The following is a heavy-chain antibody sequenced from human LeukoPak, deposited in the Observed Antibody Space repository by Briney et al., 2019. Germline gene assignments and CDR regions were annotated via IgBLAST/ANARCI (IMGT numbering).Heavy chain of an antibody. V-gene: IGHV4-30-4*01. J-gene: IGHJ5*02. Sequence: SQTLSLTCTVSGGSISSGDYYWSWIRQPPGKGLEWIGYIYYSGSTYYNPSLKSRVTISVDTSKNQFSLKLSSVTAADTAVYYCARDQTGDYYDSSGYYSWFDPWGQGTQVTVSS. CDR1: GGSISSGDYY. CDR3: ARDQTGDYYDSSGYYSWFDP. D-gene: IGHD3-22*01. CDR2: IYYSGST.